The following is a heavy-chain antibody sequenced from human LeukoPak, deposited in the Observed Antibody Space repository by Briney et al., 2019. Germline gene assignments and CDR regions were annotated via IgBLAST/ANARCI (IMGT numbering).Heavy chain of an antibody. V-gene: IGHV3-23*01. CDR3: AKEPSVEIFGVAYFDY. Sequence: GGSLRLSCAASGFTFRDNYMSWIRQAPGKGLEWVSAISGSGGSTYYADSVKGRFTISRDNSKNTLYLQMNSLRAEDTAVYYCAKEPSVEIFGVAYFDYWGQGTLVTVSS. J-gene: IGHJ4*02. CDR1: GFTFRDNY. CDR2: ISGSGGST. D-gene: IGHD3-3*01.